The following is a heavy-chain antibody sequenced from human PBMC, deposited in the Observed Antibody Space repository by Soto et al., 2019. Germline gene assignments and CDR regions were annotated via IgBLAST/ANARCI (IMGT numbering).Heavy chain of an antibody. J-gene: IGHJ4*02. Sequence: EVQLVESGGDLVQPGGSLRLSCAASGFTFSSYEMNWVRQAPGKGLEWVSYISSSGSTIHYAVSVKGRFTISRDNAQNSLFLQLDSLRAEDTAVYYCVRDALYYFDYWGQGTLVTVSS. CDR1: GFTFSSYE. V-gene: IGHV3-48*03. CDR3: VRDALYYFDY. CDR2: ISSSGSTI.